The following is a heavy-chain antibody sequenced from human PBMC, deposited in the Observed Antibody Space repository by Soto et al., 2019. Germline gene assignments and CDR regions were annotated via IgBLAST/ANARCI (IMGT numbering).Heavy chain of an antibody. CDR2: IIPIFGTA. CDR1: GGTFSSYA. V-gene: IGHV1-69*13. D-gene: IGHD3-22*01. CDR3: ARGGTGGPHDSSGYPYYYYGMDV. J-gene: IGHJ6*02. Sequence: SVKVSCKASGGTFSSYAISWVRQAPGQGLEWMGGIIPIFGTANYAQKFQGRVTITADESTSTAYMELSSLRSEDTAVYYCARGGTGGPHDSSGYPYYYYGMDVWGQGTTITV.